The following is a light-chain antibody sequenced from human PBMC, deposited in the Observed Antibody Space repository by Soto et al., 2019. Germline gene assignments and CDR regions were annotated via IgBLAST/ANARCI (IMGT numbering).Light chain of an antibody. CDR1: QNLGTLY. J-gene: IGKJ1*01. V-gene: IGKV3-20*01. Sequence: EIVLTQSPGTLSLSPGERGTLSCRASQNLGTLYLAWFQQKSGQAPRLLIYSASRRATGIPDRFSGSGSGTDFTLTISRLEPEDFALYYCQQYHTSPLTFGQGTKVDIK. CDR3: QQYHTSPLT. CDR2: SAS.